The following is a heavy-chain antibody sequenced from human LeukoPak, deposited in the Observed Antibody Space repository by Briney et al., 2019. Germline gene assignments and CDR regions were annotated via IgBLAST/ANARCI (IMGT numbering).Heavy chain of an antibody. D-gene: IGHD3-3*01. Sequence: SETLSLTCTVSGGSISSSSYYWGWIRQPPGKGLEWIGSIYYSGSTYYNLSLKSRVTISVDTSKNQFSLKLSSVTAADTAVYYCSSPYYDFWSHAFDIWGQGTMVTVSS. J-gene: IGHJ3*02. CDR1: GGSISSSSYY. V-gene: IGHV4-39*01. CDR3: SSPYYDFWSHAFDI. CDR2: IYYSGST.